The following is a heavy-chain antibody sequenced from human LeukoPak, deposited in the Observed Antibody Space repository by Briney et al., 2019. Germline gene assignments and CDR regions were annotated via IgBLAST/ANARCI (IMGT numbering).Heavy chain of an antibody. V-gene: IGHV3-23*01. Sequence: GGSLRLSCAASGFTFSSYWMSWVRQAPGKGLEWVSSIGGSGANTFYADSVKGRFTISRDNSKNTLDLQMNALRAEDTAVYYCAKVRSGSWTFDYWGQGALVTVSS. CDR1: GFTFSSYW. J-gene: IGHJ4*02. D-gene: IGHD6-13*01. CDR2: IGGSGANT. CDR3: AKVRSGSWTFDY.